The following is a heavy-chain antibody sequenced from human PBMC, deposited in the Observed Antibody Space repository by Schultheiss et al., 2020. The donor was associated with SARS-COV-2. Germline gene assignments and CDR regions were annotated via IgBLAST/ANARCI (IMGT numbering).Heavy chain of an antibody. CDR1: GFTFSSYE. D-gene: IGHD2/OR15-2a*01. V-gene: IGHV3-48*03. Sequence: GGSLRLSCAASGFTFSSYEMNWVRQAPGKGLEWVSYISSSGSTIYYADSVKGRFTISRDNAKNSLYLQMNSLRAEDTALYYCAKDSYYVANGGVDYWGQGTLVTVSS. CDR2: ISSSGSTI. CDR3: AKDSYYVANGGVDY. J-gene: IGHJ4*02.